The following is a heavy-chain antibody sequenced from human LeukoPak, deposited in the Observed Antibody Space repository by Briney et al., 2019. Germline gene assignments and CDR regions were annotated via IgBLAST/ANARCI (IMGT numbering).Heavy chain of an antibody. V-gene: IGHV3-11*04. J-gene: IGHJ6*03. Sequence: GRSLRLSCAASGFTFSDYDMSWIRQAPGKGLEWVSYISSSGSTIYYADSVKGRFTISRDNAENSLYLQMSSLRAEDTAVYYCARDGIYGPDYMDVWGKGTTVTVSS. CDR3: ARDGIYGPDYMDV. CDR2: ISSSGSTI. CDR1: GFTFSDYD. D-gene: IGHD2/OR15-2a*01.